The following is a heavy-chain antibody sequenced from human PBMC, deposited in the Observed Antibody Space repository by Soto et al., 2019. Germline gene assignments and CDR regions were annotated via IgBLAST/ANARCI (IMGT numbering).Heavy chain of an antibody. CDR3: ARGYPHYSNYDY. J-gene: IGHJ4*02. D-gene: IGHD4-4*01. CDR2: INPNSGGT. V-gene: IGHV1-2*02. CDR1: GYTFTGYY. Sequence: ASVKVSCKASGYTFTGYYIHWVRKAPGQGLEWMVWINPNSGGTNYVQKFQGRVTRTRDKSINKSYMDLSRLTSDDTAGYYCARGYPHYSNYDYSGQGTLVTVSS.